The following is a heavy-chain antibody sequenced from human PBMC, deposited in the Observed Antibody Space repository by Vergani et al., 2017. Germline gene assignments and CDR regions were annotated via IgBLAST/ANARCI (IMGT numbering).Heavy chain of an antibody. CDR3: ARENYYDSLNAFDI. J-gene: IGHJ3*02. V-gene: IGHV4-34*01. CDR1: GGSFSGYY. CDR2: INHSGST. Sequence: QVQLQQWGAGLLKPSETLSLTCAVYGGSFSGYYWSWIRQPPGKGLEWIGEINHSGSTNYNPSLKSRVTISVDTSKNQFSLKLSSVTAADTAVYYCARENYYDSLNAFDIWGQGTMVTVSS. D-gene: IGHD3-22*01.